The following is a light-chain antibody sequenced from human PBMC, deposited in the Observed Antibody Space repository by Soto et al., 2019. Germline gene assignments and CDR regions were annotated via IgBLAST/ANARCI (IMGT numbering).Light chain of an antibody. V-gene: IGLV2-11*01. Sequence: QSALPQPRSVSGLPGQPATISCTGTSSVVGGYNYVSWYQQHPGKAPKLMIYDVSKRPSGVPDRFSGSKSGNTASLTISGLQAEDEADYYCCSYAGSYTFGVFGGGTKVTVL. J-gene: IGLJ3*02. CDR3: CSYAGSYTFGV. CDR2: DVS. CDR1: SSVVGGYNY.